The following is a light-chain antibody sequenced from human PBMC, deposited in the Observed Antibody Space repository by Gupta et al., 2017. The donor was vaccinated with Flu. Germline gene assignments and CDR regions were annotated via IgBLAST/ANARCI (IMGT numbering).Light chain of an antibody. J-gene: IGLJ1*01. CDR1: STDVGTYNL. V-gene: IGLV2-23*01. CDR2: DDF. Sequence: QSALTQPASVSGSPGQPITISCTGSSTDVGTYNLVSWYQQHPDKAPQLVIYDDFKRPSGVSSRFSGSKSGNTASLTISGLQAEDEGDYYCCTYVHSNYVFGGGTKVTVL. CDR3: CTYVHSNYV.